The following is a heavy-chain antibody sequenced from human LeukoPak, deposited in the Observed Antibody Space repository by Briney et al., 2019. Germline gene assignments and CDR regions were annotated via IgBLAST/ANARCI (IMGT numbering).Heavy chain of an antibody. Sequence: SETLSLTCAVYGGSFSGYYWSWTRQPPGKGLEWIGEINHSGSTNYNPSLKSRVTISVDTSKNQFSLKLGSVTAADTAVYYCARGRRWDHTAKFDYWGQGTLVTVSS. V-gene: IGHV4-34*01. CDR1: GGSFSGYY. D-gene: IGHD2-21*02. J-gene: IGHJ4*02. CDR2: INHSGST. CDR3: ARGRRWDHTAKFDY.